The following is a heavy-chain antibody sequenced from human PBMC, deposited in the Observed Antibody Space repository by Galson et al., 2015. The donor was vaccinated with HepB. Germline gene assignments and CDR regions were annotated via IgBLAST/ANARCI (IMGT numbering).Heavy chain of an antibody. CDR2: ILHDGGGI. CDR3: VRGYSFFLFDY. CDR1: GFTFSSHA. Sequence: SLRLSCAVSGFTFSSHAMHWVRQTPGKGLEWVAIILHDGGGIRYADSVKGRFTISRDNSKNTLSLQMDSLRVEDTAVYYCVRGYSFFLFDYWGQGTLVTVSS. J-gene: IGHJ4*02. D-gene: IGHD5-18*01. V-gene: IGHV3-30*02.